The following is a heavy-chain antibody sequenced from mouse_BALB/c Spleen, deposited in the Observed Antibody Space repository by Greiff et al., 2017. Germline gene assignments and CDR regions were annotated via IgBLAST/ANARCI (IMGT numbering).Heavy chain of an antibody. CDR3: TRESGGFAY. J-gene: IGHJ3*01. Sequence: QVQLQQPGAELVKPGASVKMSCKASGYTFTSYWMHWVKQRPGQGLEWIGVIDPSDSYTSYNQKFKGKATLTVDTSSSTAYMQLSSLTSEDSAVYYCTRESGGFAYWGQGTLVTVSA. CDR1: GYTFTSYW. V-gene: IGHV1S127*01. D-gene: IGHD3-1*01. CDR2: IDPSDSYT.